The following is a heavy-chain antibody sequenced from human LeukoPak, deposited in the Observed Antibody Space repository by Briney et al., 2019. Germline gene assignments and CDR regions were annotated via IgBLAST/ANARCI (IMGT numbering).Heavy chain of an antibody. CDR2: INHSGST. CDR3: ATIYDSSGYYHY. D-gene: IGHD3-22*01. J-gene: IGHJ4*02. Sequence: SSETLSLTCAVYGGSFSGYYWSGIRQPPGKGLEWIGEINHSGSTNYNPSLKSRVTISVDTSKNQFSLKLSSVTAADTAVYYCATIYDSSGYYHYWGQGTLVTVSS. V-gene: IGHV4-34*01. CDR1: GGSFSGYY.